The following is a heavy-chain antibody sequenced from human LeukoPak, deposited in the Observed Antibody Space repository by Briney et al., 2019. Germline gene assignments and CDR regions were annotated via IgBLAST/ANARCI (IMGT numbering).Heavy chain of an antibody. CDR3: AKDLYVVTGYFDY. D-gene: IGHD4-23*01. CDR2: ISSSSSTI. CDR1: GFTFSSYS. Sequence: PGGSLRLSCAASGFTFSSYSMNWVRQAPGKGLEWVSYISSSSSTIYYADSVKGRFTISRDNSKNTLYLQMNSLRAEDTAVYYCAKDLYVVTGYFDYWGQGTLVTVSS. V-gene: IGHV3-48*01. J-gene: IGHJ4*02.